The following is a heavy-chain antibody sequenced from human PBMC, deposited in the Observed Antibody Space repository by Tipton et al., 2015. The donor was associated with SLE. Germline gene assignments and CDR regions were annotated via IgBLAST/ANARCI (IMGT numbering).Heavy chain of an antibody. V-gene: IGHV5-10-1*01. CDR3: ARHSRVSAFDI. J-gene: IGHJ3*02. Sequence: HVTISADKSINTAYLQWSSLKASDTAMYYCARHSRVSAFDIWGQGTMVTVSS.